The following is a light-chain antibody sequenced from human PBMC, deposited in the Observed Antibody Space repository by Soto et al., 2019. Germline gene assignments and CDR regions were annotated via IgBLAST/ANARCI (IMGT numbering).Light chain of an antibody. V-gene: IGKV1-16*01. CDR2: AAY. J-gene: IGKJ5*01. CDR3: QQYTDHPT. CDR1: QGIRNF. Sequence: DIQMTQSPSSLAASIGDIVTITCRASQGIRNFSAWFQQKPGKAPKSLIYAAYSLQSGVPTRLSGSGSGTEFNLTISSMQPEDFGTYFCQQYTDHPTFGQGTRLEIK.